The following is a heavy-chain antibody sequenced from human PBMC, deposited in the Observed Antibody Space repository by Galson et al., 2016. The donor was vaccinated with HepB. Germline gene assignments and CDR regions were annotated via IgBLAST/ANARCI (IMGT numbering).Heavy chain of an antibody. V-gene: IGHV5-51*01. CDR1: GFSFTSYW. Sequence: QSGAEVKKPGESLTISCKGSGFSFTSYWIAWVRQMPGKGLEWMGVIFPGDSDTRFSPPFQGKVTFSVDRSISTAYLQWSSLKASDSAMYYCATYRDPGQSPLDSWGQGTLVTVSS. CDR3: ATYRDPGQSPLDS. CDR2: IFPGDSDT. D-gene: IGHD1-14*01. J-gene: IGHJ4*02.